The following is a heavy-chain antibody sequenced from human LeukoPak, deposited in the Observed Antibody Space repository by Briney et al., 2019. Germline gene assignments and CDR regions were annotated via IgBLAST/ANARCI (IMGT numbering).Heavy chain of an antibody. D-gene: IGHD1-14*01. V-gene: IGHV1-69*04. Sequence: SVKVSCKASGGTFSSYTISCVRQAPGQGLEWMGRIIPILGIANYAQKFQGRVTITADKSTSTAYMELSSLRSEDTAVYYCARDKNLGNYFDYWGQGTLVTVSS. CDR2: IIPILGIA. CDR1: GGTFSSYT. CDR3: ARDKNLGNYFDY. J-gene: IGHJ4*02.